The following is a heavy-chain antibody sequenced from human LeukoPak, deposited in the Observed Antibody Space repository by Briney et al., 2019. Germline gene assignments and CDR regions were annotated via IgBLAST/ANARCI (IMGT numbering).Heavy chain of an antibody. CDR2: IYPGDSDT. Sequence: GESLKISCKGSGYSFTSYWIGWVRQMPGKGLEWMGIIYPGDSDTRYSPSFQGQVTISADKSISTAYLQWSSLKASDTAMYYCARRSAAESYYYYYMDVWGKGTTVTVSS. CDR1: GYSFTSYW. J-gene: IGHJ6*03. D-gene: IGHD6-25*01. V-gene: IGHV5-51*01. CDR3: ARRSAAESYYYYYMDV.